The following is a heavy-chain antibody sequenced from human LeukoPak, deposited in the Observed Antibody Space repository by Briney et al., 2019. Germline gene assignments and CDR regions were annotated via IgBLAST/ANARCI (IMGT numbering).Heavy chain of an antibody. CDR2: IHYSGST. CDR3: ARVEEGYGSGRRENYYYYYMDV. Sequence: TLSLTCAVYGGSFSGYYWSWVRQPPGKGLEWIGYIHYSGSTNYSPSLKSRVTISVDTSKNQFSLKLSSVTAADTAVYYCARVEEGYGSGRRENYYYYYMDVWGKGTTVTISS. V-gene: IGHV4-59*01. D-gene: IGHD3-10*01. J-gene: IGHJ6*03. CDR1: GGSFSGYY.